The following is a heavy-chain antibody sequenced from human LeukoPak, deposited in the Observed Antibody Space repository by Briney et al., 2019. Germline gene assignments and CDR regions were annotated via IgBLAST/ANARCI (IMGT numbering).Heavy chain of an antibody. CDR3: ARMYHYASGYYYMDV. Sequence: GGSLRLSCAASGFTFDDYGMSWVRQAPGKGLEWVSGINWNGGSTGYADSVKGRFTISRDNAKTSLYLQMNSLRAEDTAVYHCARMYHYASGYYYMDVWGKGTTVTVSS. V-gene: IGHV3-20*01. CDR1: GFTFDDYG. J-gene: IGHJ6*03. CDR2: INWNGGST. D-gene: IGHD3-10*01.